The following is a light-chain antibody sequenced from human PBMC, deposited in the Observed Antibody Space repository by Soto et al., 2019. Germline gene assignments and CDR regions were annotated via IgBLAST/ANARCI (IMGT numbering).Light chain of an antibody. CDR2: YDS. CDR1: NIGSKS. V-gene: IGLV3-21*04. Sequence: SYELTQPPSVSVAPGKTARITCGGNNIGSKSVHWYQQKPGQAPVLVIYYDSDRPSGIPERFSGSNSGNTATLTISRVEAXXXXXXXCQVWDSSSDVVFGGGTKVTV. J-gene: IGLJ2*01. CDR3: QVWDSSSDVV.